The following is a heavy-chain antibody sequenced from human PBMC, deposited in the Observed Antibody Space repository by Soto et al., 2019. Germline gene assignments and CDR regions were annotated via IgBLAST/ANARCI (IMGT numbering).Heavy chain of an antibody. V-gene: IGHV5-51*01. J-gene: IGHJ4*02. CDR2: IYPSNSDT. CDR3: ARHRLYSSSWTTFDY. CDR1: GYSFATYW. D-gene: IGHD6-13*01. Sequence: GESLKISCKGSGYSFATYWIAWVRQMPGKGLEWMGTIYPSNSDTKYSPSFQGRVTISAEKSINTTYLQWSSLTASDTAVYYCARHRLYSSSWTTFDYWGQGALVTVS.